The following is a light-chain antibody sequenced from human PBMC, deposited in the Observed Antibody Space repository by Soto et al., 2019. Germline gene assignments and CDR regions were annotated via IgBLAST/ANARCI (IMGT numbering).Light chain of an antibody. CDR2: DAS. J-gene: IGKJ3*01. Sequence: EIVLTQSPATLALSPGERATLSCRASQSVSSYLAWYQQKPGQAPRLLIYDASNRATGIPARFSGSGSGTAFTLTISSLEPEDFAVDYCQQRSNWPRFTFGPGTKVDIK. CDR1: QSVSSY. CDR3: QQRSNWPRFT. V-gene: IGKV3-11*01.